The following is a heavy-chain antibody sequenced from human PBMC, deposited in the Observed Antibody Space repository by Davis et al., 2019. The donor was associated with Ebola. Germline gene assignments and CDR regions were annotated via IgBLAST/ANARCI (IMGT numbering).Heavy chain of an antibody. J-gene: IGHJ2*01. D-gene: IGHD6-19*01. CDR1: GFTFSSYS. V-gene: IGHV3-30*18. CDR2: ISYDGSNK. CDR3: AKGSGCDL. Sequence: GESLKISCAASGFTFSSYSMNWVRQAPGKGLEWVAVISYDGSNKYYADSVKGRFTISRDNSKNTLYLQMNSLRTEDTAVYYCAKGSGCDLWGRGTLVTVSS.